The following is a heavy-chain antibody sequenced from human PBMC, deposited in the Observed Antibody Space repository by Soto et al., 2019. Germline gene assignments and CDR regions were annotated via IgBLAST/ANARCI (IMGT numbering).Heavy chain of an antibody. CDR3: AAELGFGKLSVV. CDR1: GDTFKNCV. J-gene: IGHJ6*02. D-gene: IGHD3-10*01. V-gene: IGHV1-69*01. CDR2: IIPLLGTT. Sequence: QVQVVQSGVEVRRPGSSVKVSCKASGDTFKNCVISWVRQAPGQGREWTGGIIPLLGTTDFAQRFQGRLTITTDESTTTAYMELSRLRSEDPATYYCAAELGFGKLSVVWGQGTTVIVSS.